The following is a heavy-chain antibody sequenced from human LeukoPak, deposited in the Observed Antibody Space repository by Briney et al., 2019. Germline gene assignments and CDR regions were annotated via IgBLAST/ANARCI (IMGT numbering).Heavy chain of an antibody. Sequence: PSETLSLTCAVYGGSFSGYYWSWIRQPPGKGLEWIGEINHSGSTNYNPSLKSRVTISVDKSKNQFSLKLSSVTAADTAVYYCARDSIVSGPSGFDYWGQGTLVTVSS. CDR1: GGSFSGYY. CDR2: INHSGST. V-gene: IGHV4-34*01. CDR3: ARDSIVSGPSGFDY. D-gene: IGHD3-10*01. J-gene: IGHJ4*02.